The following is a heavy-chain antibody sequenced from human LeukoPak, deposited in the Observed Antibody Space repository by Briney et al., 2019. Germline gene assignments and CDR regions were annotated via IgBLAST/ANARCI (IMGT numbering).Heavy chain of an antibody. CDR2: ISANNGNT. CDR3: ARDLLTYYYDISGSSPFDY. Sequence: ASVKVSCKASGYTFTDYYMHWVRQAPGQGLEWMGWISANNGNTKYAQQLQGRVTMTTDTSTSTAYMELRSLRSDDTAVYYCARDLLTYYYDISGSSPFDYWGQGTLVTVSS. J-gene: IGHJ4*02. V-gene: IGHV1-18*04. D-gene: IGHD3-22*01. CDR1: GYTFTDYY.